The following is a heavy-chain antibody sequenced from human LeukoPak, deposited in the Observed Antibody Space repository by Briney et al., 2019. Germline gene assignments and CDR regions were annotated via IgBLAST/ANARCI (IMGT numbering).Heavy chain of an antibody. CDR2: INHSGST. D-gene: IGHD3-3*01. CDR3: ARRAYYDFWSGYTYYFDY. Sequence: PSETLSLTCAVYGGSFSGYYWSWIRQPPGKGLEWIGEINHSGSTNYNPSLKSRVTISVDTSKNQFSLKPSSVTAADTAVYYCARRAYYDFWSGYTYYFDYWGQGTLVTVSS. V-gene: IGHV4-34*01. J-gene: IGHJ4*02. CDR1: GGSFSGYY.